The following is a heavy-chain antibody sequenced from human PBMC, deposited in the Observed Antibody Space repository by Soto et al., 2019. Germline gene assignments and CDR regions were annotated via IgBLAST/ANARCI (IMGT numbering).Heavy chain of an antibody. D-gene: IGHD3-16*01. CDR1: GFTFSYCG. Sequence: PGGSLRLSCAASGFTFSYCGMNWVRQAPGKGLEWVSYIGSSSRTIHYADSVRGRFTISRDNAKNSLYLQMSSLRAEDTAVYYWGSFSDTATRVWRFFDKWGREILVTVS. J-gene: IGHJ4*02. CDR2: IGSSSRTI. CDR3: GSFSDTATRVWRFFDK. V-gene: IGHV3-48*01.